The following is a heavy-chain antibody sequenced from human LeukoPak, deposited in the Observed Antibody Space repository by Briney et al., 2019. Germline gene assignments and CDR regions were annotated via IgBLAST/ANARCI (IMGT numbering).Heavy chain of an antibody. Sequence: PGGSLRLSCSASGFTFSSYAMHWVRQAPGKGLEYVSAISSNGGSTYYADSVKGRFTVSRDNSKNTLYLQMSSLRAEGTAVYYCVKGQRYYDSSGYYSIEYFQHWGQGTLVTVSS. CDR2: ISSNGGST. CDR3: VKGQRYYDSSGYYSIEYFQH. V-gene: IGHV3-64D*09. CDR1: GFTFSSYA. D-gene: IGHD3-22*01. J-gene: IGHJ1*01.